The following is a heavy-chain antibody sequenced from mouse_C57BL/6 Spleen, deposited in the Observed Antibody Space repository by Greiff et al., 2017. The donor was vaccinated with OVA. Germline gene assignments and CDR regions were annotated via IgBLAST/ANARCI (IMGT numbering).Heavy chain of an antibody. J-gene: IGHJ3*01. CDR3: ARDDGPSWFAY. Sequence: EVKLMESGGGLVKPGGSLKLSCAASGFTFSDYGMHWVRQAPEKGLEWVAYISSGSSTIYYADTVKGRFTISRDNAKNTLFLQMTSLRSEDTAMYYCARDDGPSWFAYWGQGTLVTVSA. D-gene: IGHD2-3*01. V-gene: IGHV5-17*01. CDR2: ISSGSSTI. CDR1: GFTFSDYG.